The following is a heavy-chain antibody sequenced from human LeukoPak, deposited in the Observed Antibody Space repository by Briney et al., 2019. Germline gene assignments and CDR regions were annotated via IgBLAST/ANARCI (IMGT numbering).Heavy chain of an antibody. J-gene: IGHJ4*02. CDR2: ISSSSSYI. CDR3: AKGYGSGSYSYYFDY. CDR1: GFTFSSYS. D-gene: IGHD3-10*01. V-gene: IGHV3-21*01. Sequence: PGGSLRLSCAASGFTFSSYSMNWVRQAPGKGLEWVSSISSSSSYIYYADSVKGRFTISRDNAKNSLYLQMNSLRAEDTAVYYCAKGYGSGSYSYYFDYWGQGTLVTVSS.